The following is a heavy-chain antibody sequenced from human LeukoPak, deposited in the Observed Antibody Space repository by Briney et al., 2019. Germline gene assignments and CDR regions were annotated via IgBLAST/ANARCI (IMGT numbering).Heavy chain of an antibody. CDR3: ARAPLIGYCSSTSCYAGRYGVDV. J-gene: IGHJ6*02. Sequence: SETLSLTCTVSGGSISSYYWSWIRQPPGKGLEWIGYIYCSGSTNYNPSLKSRVTISVDTSKNQFSLKLSSVTAADTAVYYCARAPLIGYCSSTSCYAGRYGVDVWGQGTTVTVSS. D-gene: IGHD2-2*01. CDR1: GGSISSYY. V-gene: IGHV4-59*01. CDR2: IYCSGST.